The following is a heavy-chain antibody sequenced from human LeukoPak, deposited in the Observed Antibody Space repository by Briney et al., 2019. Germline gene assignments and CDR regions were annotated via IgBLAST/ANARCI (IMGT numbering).Heavy chain of an antibody. Sequence: GGSLRLSCAASGFSFSSYGMSWVRQAPGKGLEWVSTISGSGGRTYYADSVKGRFTISRDNSKNTMYLQMNSLRAEDTAVYYCAKDRGGYYDSSGYGFFDYWGQGTLVTVSS. J-gene: IGHJ4*02. CDR2: ISGSGGRT. CDR3: AKDRGGYYDSSGYGFFDY. CDR1: GFSFSSYG. D-gene: IGHD3-22*01. V-gene: IGHV3-23*01.